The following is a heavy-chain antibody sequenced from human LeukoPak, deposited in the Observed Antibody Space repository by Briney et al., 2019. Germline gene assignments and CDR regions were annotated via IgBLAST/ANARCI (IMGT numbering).Heavy chain of an antibody. CDR2: IWDDGSNQ. CDR1: GFAFSRYG. D-gene: IGHD6-13*01. CDR3: ARGRGSSWYFDY. Sequence: GGSLRLSCAASGFAFSRYGMHWVRQAPGEGLEWVAVIWDDGSNQKYADSVKGRFTISRDNSKNTLYLQMNSLRAEDTAVYYCARGRGSSWYFDYWGQGTLVTVSS. V-gene: IGHV3-33*01. J-gene: IGHJ4*02.